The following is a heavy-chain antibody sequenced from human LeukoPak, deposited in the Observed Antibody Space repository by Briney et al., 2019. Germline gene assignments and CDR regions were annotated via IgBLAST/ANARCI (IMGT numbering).Heavy chain of an antibody. CDR3: ARGVTMVRGVPRGFYFDY. V-gene: IGHV4-61*05. CDR1: GGSISSSSYY. J-gene: IGHJ4*02. Sequence: SETLSLTCTVSGGSISSSSYYWGWIRQPPGKGLEWIGYIYYSGSTNYNPSLKSRVTISVDTSKNQFSLKLSSVTAADTAVYYCARGVTMVRGVPRGFYFDYWGQGTLVTVSS. D-gene: IGHD3-10*01. CDR2: IYYSGST.